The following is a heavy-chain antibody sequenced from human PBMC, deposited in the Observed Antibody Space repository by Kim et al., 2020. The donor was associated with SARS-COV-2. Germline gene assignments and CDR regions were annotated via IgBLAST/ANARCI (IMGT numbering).Heavy chain of an antibody. CDR1: GYTFTGYY. CDR3: ARGEPYSSGPFDY. Sequence: ASVKVSCKASGYTFTGYYMHWVRQAPGQGLEWMGWVNPNSGGTKYAQKFQGRVTMTRDTSISTAYMELSNLRSDDTAFYYCARGEPYSSGPFDYWGQGTLVTVSS. J-gene: IGHJ4*02. D-gene: IGHD6-19*01. CDR2: VNPNSGGT. V-gene: IGHV1-2*02.